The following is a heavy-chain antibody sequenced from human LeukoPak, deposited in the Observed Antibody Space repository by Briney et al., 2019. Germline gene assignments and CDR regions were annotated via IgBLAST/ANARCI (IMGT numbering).Heavy chain of an antibody. Sequence: WASVKVSCKASGYTITGYHIHWVRQAPGQGLEWMGRINPYSGDTNFAQKFQGRVTMTRDTSITTAYMDLSGLTPDDTAVYFCARDQGSLTRSWYTGYWGQGTQVTVSS. D-gene: IGHD6-13*01. CDR2: INPYSGDT. CDR1: GYTITGYH. V-gene: IGHV1-2*06. CDR3: ARDQGSLTRSWYTGY. J-gene: IGHJ4*02.